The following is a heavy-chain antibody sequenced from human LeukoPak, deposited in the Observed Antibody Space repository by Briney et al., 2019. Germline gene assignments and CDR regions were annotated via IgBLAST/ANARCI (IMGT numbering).Heavy chain of an antibody. Sequence: ASVKVSCKASGYTFTGYYMHWVRQAPGQGLEWMGWINPNSGGTNYAQKFQGRVTMTRDTSISTAYMELSRLRSDDTAVYYCARGVATIFGVVIILDWFDPWGQGTLVTVSS. V-gene: IGHV1-2*02. CDR1: GYTFTGYY. J-gene: IGHJ5*02. CDR3: ARGVATIFGVVIILDWFDP. D-gene: IGHD3-3*01. CDR2: INPNSGGT.